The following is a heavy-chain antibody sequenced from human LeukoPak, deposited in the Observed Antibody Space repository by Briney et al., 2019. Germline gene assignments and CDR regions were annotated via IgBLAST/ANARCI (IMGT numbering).Heavy chain of an antibody. V-gene: IGHV4-34*01. CDR1: GGSFSGYY. CDR2: INHSGST. Sequence: SETLSLTCAVYGGSFSGYYWSWIRQPPGKGLEWIGEINHSGSTNYNPSLKSRVTISVDTSKNQFSLKLSSVTAADTAVYYCARGRSGSWSKLYYFDYWGQGTLVTVSS. D-gene: IGHD6-13*01. J-gene: IGHJ4*02. CDR3: ARGRSGSWSKLYYFDY.